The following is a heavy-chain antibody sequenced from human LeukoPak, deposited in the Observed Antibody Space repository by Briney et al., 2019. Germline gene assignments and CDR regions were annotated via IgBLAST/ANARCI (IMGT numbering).Heavy chain of an antibody. Sequence: SETLSLTCTVSGGSISSYYWSWIRQPPGKGLEWIGYIYYSGSTNYNPSLKSRVTISVDTSKNQFSLKLSSVTAADTAVYYCARDGPNYYDSSGYYYSAFDIWGQGTMVTVSS. J-gene: IGHJ3*02. CDR1: GGSISSYY. D-gene: IGHD3-22*01. CDR2: IYYSGST. V-gene: IGHV4-59*01. CDR3: ARDGPNYYDSSGYYYSAFDI.